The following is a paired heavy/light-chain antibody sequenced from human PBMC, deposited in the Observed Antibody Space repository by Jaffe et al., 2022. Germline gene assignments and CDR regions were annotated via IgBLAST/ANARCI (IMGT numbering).Light chain of an antibody. CDR1: SGHSSYA. CDR3: QTWGTGLVV. CDR2: LNSDGSH. V-gene: IGLV4-69*01. Sequence: QLVLTQSPSASASLGASVKLTCTLSSGHSSYAIAWHQQQPEKGPRYLMKLNSDGSHSKGDGIPDRFSGSSSGAERYLTISSLQSEDEADYYCQTWGTGLVVFGGGTKLTVL. J-gene: IGLJ2*01.
Heavy chain of an antibody. CDR2: ISWDGGST. V-gene: IGHV3-43D*04. CDR3: AKDIGDGYNYQFGPDYYMDV. CDR1: GFTFDDYA. Sequence: EVQLVESGGVVVQPGGSLRLSCAASGFTFDDYAMHWVRQAPGKGLEWVSLISWDGGSTYYADSVKGRFTISRDNSKNSLYLQMNSLRAEDTALYYCAKDIGDGYNYQFGPDYYMDVWGKGTTVTVSS. D-gene: IGHD5-12*01. J-gene: IGHJ6*03.